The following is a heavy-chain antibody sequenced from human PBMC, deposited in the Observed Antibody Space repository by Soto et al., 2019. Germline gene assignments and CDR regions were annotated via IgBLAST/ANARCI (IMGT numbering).Heavy chain of an antibody. CDR3: ARRDRSGFSYWLDT. CDR2: IYFSGTT. J-gene: IGHJ5*02. V-gene: IGHV4-31*03. D-gene: IGHD3-22*01. CDR1: GGSISSGDYY. Sequence: SETLSLTCTVSGGSISSGDYYWSWIRQHPGKGLEWIGTIYFSGTTYYNPSLKSRVTISVDTSKNQFSLNLSSVTAADTAVYYCARRDRSGFSYWLDTWGQGTLLTVSS.